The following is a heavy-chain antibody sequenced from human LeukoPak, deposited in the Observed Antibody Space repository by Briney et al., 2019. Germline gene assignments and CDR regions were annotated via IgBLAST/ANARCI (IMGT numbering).Heavy chain of an antibody. CDR2: INHSGST. V-gene: IGHV4-34*01. CDR1: GGSFSGYY. CDR3: AGVDTAMVMAPFDY. Sequence: PSETLSLTCAVYGGSFSGYYWSWIRQPPGKGLEWIGEINHSGSTNYNPSLKSRVTISVDTSKNQFSLKLSSVAAADTAVYYCAGVDTAMVMAPFDYWGQGTLVTVSS. D-gene: IGHD5-18*01. J-gene: IGHJ4*02.